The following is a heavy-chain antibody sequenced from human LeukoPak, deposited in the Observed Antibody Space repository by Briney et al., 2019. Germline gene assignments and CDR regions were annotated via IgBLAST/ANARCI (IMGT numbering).Heavy chain of an antibody. CDR1: GFTVSSNY. CDR3: ASQSTPVLPFDI. V-gene: IGHV3-66*04. Sequence: PGGSLRLSCAASGFTVSSNYISWVRQAPGKGLEWVSVIYSAGTTYYADSVKGRFTISRDYSKNTLYLQMNSLRVEDTAVYYCASQSTPVLPFDIWGQGTMVTVSS. J-gene: IGHJ3*02. CDR2: IYSAGTT.